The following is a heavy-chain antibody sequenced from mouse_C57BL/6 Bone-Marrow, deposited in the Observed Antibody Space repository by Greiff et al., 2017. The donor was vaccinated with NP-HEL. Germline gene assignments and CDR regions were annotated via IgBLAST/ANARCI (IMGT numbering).Heavy chain of an antibody. CDR2: IYPGSGST. V-gene: IGHV1-55*01. CDR1: GYTFTSYW. J-gene: IGHJ2*01. D-gene: IGHD2-12*01. CDR3: AREAYYSLWYFDY. Sequence: VKLVESGAELVKPGASVKMSCKASGYTFTSYWITWVKQRPGQGLEWIGDIYPGSGSTNYNEKFKSKATLTVDTSSSTAYMQLSSLTSEDSAVYYCAREAYYSLWYFDYWGQGTTLTVSS.